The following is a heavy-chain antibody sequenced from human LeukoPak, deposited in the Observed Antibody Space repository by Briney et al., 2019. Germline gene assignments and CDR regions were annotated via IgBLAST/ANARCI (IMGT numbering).Heavy chain of an antibody. CDR2: IYYRGST. J-gene: IGHJ3*02. V-gene: IGHV4-39*02. CDR3: ARPRRDGYIDAFDI. D-gene: IGHD5-24*01. CDR1: GGSISSSSYY. Sequence: SETLSLTCTVSGGSISSSSYYWGWIRQPPGKGLEWIGSIYYRGSTYYHPSLKSRLTVSVDTSKNHFSPKLSSVTAADTAVYYCARPRRDGYIDAFDIWGQGTMVTVPP.